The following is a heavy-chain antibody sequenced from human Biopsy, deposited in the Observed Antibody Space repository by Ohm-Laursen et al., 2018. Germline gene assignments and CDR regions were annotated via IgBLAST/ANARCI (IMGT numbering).Heavy chain of an antibody. D-gene: IGHD3-9*01. Sequence: GASVKVSCNAPEGTFSNHGVNWVRQAPGQGLEWLGGNIPILGTGNYAQKFQDRVTVAADTSMSTATMELRSLRSDDTAVYYCATKLTGYFHHWGQGTLVIVSS. CDR3: ATKLTGYFHH. CDR2: NIPILGTG. CDR1: EGTFSNHG. J-gene: IGHJ1*01. V-gene: IGHV1-69*06.